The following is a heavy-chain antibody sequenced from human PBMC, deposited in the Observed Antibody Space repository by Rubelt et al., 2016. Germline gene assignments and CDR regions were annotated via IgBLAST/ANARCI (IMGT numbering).Heavy chain of an antibody. CDR1: GYSFTDYG. CDR2: ISVNNGHT. V-gene: IGHV1-18*01. J-gene: IGHJ4*02. D-gene: IGHD6-13*01. CDR3: ARDLSSTWYKDY. Sequence: QVQLVQSGVEVKKPGASVKVSCKASGYSFTDYGITWVRQAPGQGLEWMGWISVNNGHTNYAQKLPGRVTMTADTSTRTAYMGLRELTSDDTAVYYCARDLSSTWYKDYWGQGTLVTVSS.